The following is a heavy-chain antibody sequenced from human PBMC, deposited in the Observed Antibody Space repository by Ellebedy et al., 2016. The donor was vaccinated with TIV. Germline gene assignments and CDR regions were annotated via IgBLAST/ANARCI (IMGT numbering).Heavy chain of an antibody. J-gene: IGHJ4*02. V-gene: IGHV1-8*01. CDR1: TDTFTAYD. CDR2: MNPNSGDT. Sequence: AASVKVSCKASTDTFTAYDINWVRQAAGQGLEWMGWMNPNSGDTGYAQNFQGRVTMTRSSSISTAFMDLSDLTSEDTAIYYCAQTPRDTSHLDHWGQGTLVTVSS. CDR3: AQTPRDTSHLDH. D-gene: IGHD5-24*01.